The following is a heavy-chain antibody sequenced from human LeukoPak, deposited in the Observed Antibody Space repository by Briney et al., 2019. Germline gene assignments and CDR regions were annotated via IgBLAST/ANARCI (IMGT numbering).Heavy chain of an antibody. J-gene: IGHJ4*02. D-gene: IGHD6-19*01. V-gene: IGHV4-59*12. CDR2: IYCSGST. CDR1: GGSMSGYF. CDR3: ARDLRGGWYYFDY. Sequence: PSETLSLTCTVSGGSMSGYFWSWIRQPPGKGLEWIGHIYCSGSTNYNPSLKSRVTISVDTSNNQFSLRLTSVTAADTAVYYCARDLRGGWYYFDYWGQGTLVTVSS.